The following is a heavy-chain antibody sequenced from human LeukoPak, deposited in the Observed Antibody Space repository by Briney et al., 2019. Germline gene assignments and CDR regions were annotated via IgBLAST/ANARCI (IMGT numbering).Heavy chain of an antibody. CDR3: ARVSVFTAMVTSYYYYYMDV. CDR1: GGTFSSYA. Sequence: GASVKVSCKASGGTFSSYAISWVRQAPGQGLEWMGGIIPIFGTANYAQKFQGRVTITADESTSTAYMELSSLRSEDTAVYYCARVSVFTAMVTSYYYYYMDVWGKGTTVTISS. CDR2: IIPIFGTA. J-gene: IGHJ6*03. V-gene: IGHV1-69*01. D-gene: IGHD5-18*01.